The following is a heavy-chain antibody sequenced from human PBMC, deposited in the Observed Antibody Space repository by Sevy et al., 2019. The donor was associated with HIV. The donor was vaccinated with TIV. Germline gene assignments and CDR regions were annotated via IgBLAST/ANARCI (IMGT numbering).Heavy chain of an antibody. CDR2: INHSGST. V-gene: IGHV4-34*01. J-gene: IGHJ6*02. Sequence: SETLSLTCAVYGGSFSGYFWSWIRQPPGKGLEWIGEINHSGSTNYNPSLKSRVTISIDTSKNQFSLRLSSVTAADTAVYYRARGLDYGGGYDGMDVWGQGTTVTVSS. D-gene: IGHD4-17*01. CDR1: GGSFSGYF. CDR3: ARGLDYGGGYDGMDV.